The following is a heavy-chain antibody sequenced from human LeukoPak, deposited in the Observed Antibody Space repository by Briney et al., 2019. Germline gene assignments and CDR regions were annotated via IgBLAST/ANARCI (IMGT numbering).Heavy chain of an antibody. CDR3: AKALGGYDFDY. D-gene: IGHD3-16*01. V-gene: IGHV3-23*01. J-gene: IGHJ4*02. CDR2: LSGNGGST. Sequence: GGSLRLSCAASGFTFRSYGMSWVHQAPGKGLEWVSSLSGNGGSTYYADSVKGRFTISRDNSKNTLFLHMNSLRAEDTAVYYCAKALGGYDFDYWGQGILVTVSS. CDR1: GFTFRSYG.